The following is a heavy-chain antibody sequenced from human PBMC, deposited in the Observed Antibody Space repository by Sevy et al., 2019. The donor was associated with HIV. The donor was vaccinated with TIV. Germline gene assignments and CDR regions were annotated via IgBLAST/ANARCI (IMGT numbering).Heavy chain of an antibody. J-gene: IGHJ4*02. V-gene: IGHV3-21*01. CDR1: GFTFNNYY. CDR3: ARDGGCTSTSCLLYFDY. Sequence: GGSLRLSCAASGFTFNNYYMNWVRQAPGKGLEWVSSISSSSTYIYYADSVKGRFTISRDNAKNSLYLQMNSLRAEDTADYYCARDGGCTSTSCLLYFDYWGQGTLVTVSS. CDR2: ISSSSTYI. D-gene: IGHD2-2*01.